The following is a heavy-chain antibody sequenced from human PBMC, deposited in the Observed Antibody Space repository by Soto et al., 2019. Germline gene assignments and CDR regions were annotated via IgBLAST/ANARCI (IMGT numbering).Heavy chain of an antibody. CDR3: ARADYGILTGSYAMDV. J-gene: IGHJ6*02. Sequence: PSYTPALSCTSSGDSLGNYYGVWIRQPVGKGLEWIGRVSSSGNTNANPTLNSRATMSIDTSKNQFSLRLRSVTAADTAVYYCARADYGILTGSYAMDVRGQGTTVTVSS. CDR1: GDSLGNYY. V-gene: IGHV4-4*07. D-gene: IGHD3-9*01. CDR2: VSSSGNT.